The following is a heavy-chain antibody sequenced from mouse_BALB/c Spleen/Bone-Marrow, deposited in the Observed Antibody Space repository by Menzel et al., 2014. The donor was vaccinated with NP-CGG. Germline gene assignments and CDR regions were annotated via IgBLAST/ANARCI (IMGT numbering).Heavy chain of an antibody. D-gene: IGHD1-1*01. CDR2: INPGSGGI. J-gene: IGHJ4*01. CDR1: GYAFTNYW. V-gene: IGHV1-54*03. CDR3: ARELVRGMDY. Sequence: VKLVESGAELVRPGTSVKVSCKASGYAFTNYWIEWIKQRPGQGPEWIGVINPGSGGINYNEKFKGKVTLTADKSSSTAYMQLSSLTSDDSAVYFCARELVRGMDYWGQGTSVTVSS.